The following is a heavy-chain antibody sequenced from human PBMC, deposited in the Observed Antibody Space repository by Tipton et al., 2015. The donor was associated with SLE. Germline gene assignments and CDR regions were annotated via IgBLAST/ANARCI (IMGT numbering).Heavy chain of an antibody. V-gene: IGHV4-61*01. CDR2: IYNSGST. Sequence: TLSLTCTVSGGSVNSGYYYWTWIRQPPGKGLEWIGYIYNSGSTNYNPSLKSRVTISVDTSKNQFSLKVTSVTAADTAVYYCARGSPDSGDYEGPFEIWGQGTVVTVSS. CDR3: ARGSPDSGDYEGPFEI. J-gene: IGHJ3*02. D-gene: IGHD4-17*01. CDR1: GGSVNSGYYY.